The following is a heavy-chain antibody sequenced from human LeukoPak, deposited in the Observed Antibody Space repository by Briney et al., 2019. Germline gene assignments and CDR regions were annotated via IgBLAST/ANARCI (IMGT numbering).Heavy chain of an antibody. V-gene: IGHV3-30-3*01. Sequence: PGRSLRLSCAASGFTFSSYAMHWVRQAPGKGLEWVAVISYDGSNKYYADSVKGRFTISRDNSKNTLYLQMNSLRAEDTAVYYCARARSNFWSGYYTANWGQGTQVTVSS. J-gene: IGHJ4*02. CDR1: GFTFSSYA. CDR3: ARARSNFWSGYYTAN. CDR2: ISYDGSNK. D-gene: IGHD3-3*01.